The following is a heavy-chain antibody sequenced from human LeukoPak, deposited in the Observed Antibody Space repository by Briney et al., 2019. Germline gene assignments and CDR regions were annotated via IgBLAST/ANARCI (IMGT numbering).Heavy chain of an antibody. J-gene: IGHJ4*02. V-gene: IGHV3-48*01. D-gene: IGHD3/OR15-3a*01. Sequence: PGGSLRLSCAASGFTFSSYWMHWVRQAPGKGLEWVSYISSSSSTIYYADSVKGRFTISRDNAKNSLYLQLNSLRAEDTAVYYCARQTGSGLFILPGGQGTLVTVSS. CDR3: ARQTGSGLFILP. CDR2: ISSSSSTI. CDR1: GFTFSSYW.